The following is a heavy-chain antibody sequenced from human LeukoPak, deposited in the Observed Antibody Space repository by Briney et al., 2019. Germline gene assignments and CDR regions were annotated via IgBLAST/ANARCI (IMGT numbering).Heavy chain of an antibody. Sequence: HPGGSLRLSCAASGFTFSSYSMNWVRQAPGKGLEWISYISGISTTIYYADSVKGRFTISRDNAKNSLYLQMNSLRAEDTAVYYCARDQVPLASTTWYLDYWGQGALVTVSS. V-gene: IGHV3-48*04. CDR2: ISGISTTI. D-gene: IGHD2/OR15-2a*01. CDR1: GFTFSSYS. J-gene: IGHJ4*02. CDR3: ARDQVPLASTTWYLDY.